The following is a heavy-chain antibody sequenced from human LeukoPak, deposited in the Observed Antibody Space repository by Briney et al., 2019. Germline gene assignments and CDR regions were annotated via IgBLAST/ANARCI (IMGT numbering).Heavy chain of an antibody. CDR2: LYSDGKT. CDR1: GFIVTSNY. Sequence: GGSLRLSCAASGFIVTSNYMSWVRQAPGKGLEWVSVLYSDGKTFYADSVRGRFTFSRDLSKNTLYLQMNSLRVEDTAVCYCATEGLGVTTYFDYWGQGTLVTVSS. D-gene: IGHD3-10*01. J-gene: IGHJ4*02. V-gene: IGHV3-53*01. CDR3: ATEGLGVTTYFDY.